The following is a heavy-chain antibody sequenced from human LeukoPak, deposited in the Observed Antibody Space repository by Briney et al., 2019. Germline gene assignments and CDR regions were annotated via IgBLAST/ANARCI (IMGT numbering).Heavy chain of an antibody. J-gene: IGHJ4*02. CDR1: GFTFSTYT. D-gene: IGHD7-27*01. CDR3: ARRDNWGLDY. V-gene: IGHV3-30-3*01. CDR2: ISYDGSSK. Sequence: PGGSLRLSCAASGFTFSTYTIHWVRQAPSKGLEWVALISYDGSSKYCANSVKGRFTISRDNSKNTLYLQMNSLRAEDTAVYYCARRDNWGLDYWGQGTLVTVSS.